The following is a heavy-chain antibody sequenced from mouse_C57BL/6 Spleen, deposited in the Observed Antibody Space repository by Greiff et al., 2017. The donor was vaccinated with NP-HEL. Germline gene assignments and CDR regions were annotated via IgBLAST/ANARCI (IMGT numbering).Heavy chain of an antibody. CDR1: GYAFTNYL. V-gene: IGHV1-54*01. CDR2: INPGSGGT. D-gene: IGHD2-9*01. J-gene: IGHJ3*01. Sequence: VKLMESGAELVRPGTSVKVSCKASGYAFTNYLIEWVKQRPGQGLEWIGVINPGSGGTNYNEKFKGKATLTADKSSSTAYMQLSSLTSEDSAVYFCARPYYGYGGGFAYWGQGTLVTVSA. CDR3: ARPYYGYGGGFAY.